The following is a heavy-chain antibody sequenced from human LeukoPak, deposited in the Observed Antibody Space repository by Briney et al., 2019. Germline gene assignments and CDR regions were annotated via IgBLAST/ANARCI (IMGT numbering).Heavy chain of an antibody. D-gene: IGHD3-10*01. J-gene: IGHJ4*02. CDR3: ARVGPYGIGSPFDY. Sequence: PGGSLRLSCAASGFTFSSYGMHWVRQAPGKGLEWVAVISYDGSNKFYADSVQGRFTISRDNSKNTLYLQMNSLRPEDTAVYYCARVGPYGIGSPFDYWGQGTLVTVSS. CDR2: ISYDGSNK. CDR1: GFTFSSYG. V-gene: IGHV3-30*03.